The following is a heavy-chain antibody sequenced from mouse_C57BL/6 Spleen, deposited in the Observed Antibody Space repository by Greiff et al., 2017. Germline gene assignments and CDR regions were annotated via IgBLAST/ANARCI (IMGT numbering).Heavy chain of an antibody. CDR2: IYPGDGDT. V-gene: IGHV1-82*01. J-gene: IGHJ3*01. D-gene: IGHD3-3*01. Sequence: QVQLQQSGPELVKPGASVKISCKASGYAFSSSWLNWVKQRPGKGLEWIGRIYPGDGDTNYNGKFKGKATLTADKSSSPAYMQLSSLTSEDAAVYFCARRNGTAFAYWGQGTLVTVSA. CDR3: ARRNGTAFAY. CDR1: GYAFSSSW.